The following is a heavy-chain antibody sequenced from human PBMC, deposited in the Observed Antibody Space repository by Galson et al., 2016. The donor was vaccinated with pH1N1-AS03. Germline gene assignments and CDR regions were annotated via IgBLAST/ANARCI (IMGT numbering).Heavy chain of an antibody. Sequence: SLRLSCAASGFSFSSYSMSWVRQAPGKGPEWISYISNDVNTMYYADSVKGRFTISRDNDKKSLFLQMDSLRVEDSGLYYCARRTPFDVWGQGTMVTVSS. CDR3: ARRTPFDV. CDR1: GFSFSSYS. J-gene: IGHJ3*01. V-gene: IGHV3-48*04. CDR2: ISNDVNTM. D-gene: IGHD2-15*01.